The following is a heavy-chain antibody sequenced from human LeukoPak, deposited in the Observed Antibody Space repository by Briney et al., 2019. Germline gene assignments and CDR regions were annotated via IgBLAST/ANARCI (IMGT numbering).Heavy chain of an antibody. Sequence: GGSLRLSCAASGFTFSDYYMSWIRQAPGKGLEWVSYISSSGSTIYYADSVKGRFTFSRDNAKNSLYLQMNSLRAEDTAVYYCARRSNVVVVAAIDFDYWGQGTLVTVSS. CDR2: ISSSGSTI. J-gene: IGHJ4*02. CDR1: GFTFSDYY. D-gene: IGHD2-15*01. V-gene: IGHV3-11*01. CDR3: ARRSNVVVVAAIDFDY.